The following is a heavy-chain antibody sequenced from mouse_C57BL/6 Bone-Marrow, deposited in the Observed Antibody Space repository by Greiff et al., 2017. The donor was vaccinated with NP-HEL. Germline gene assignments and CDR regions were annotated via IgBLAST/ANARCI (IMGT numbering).Heavy chain of an antibody. CDR3: ARKTVVAPYWYFDV. J-gene: IGHJ1*03. D-gene: IGHD1-1*01. V-gene: IGHV2-2*01. CDR2: IWSGGST. Sequence: VQLVESGPGLVQPSQSLSITCTVSGFSLTSYGVHWVRQSPGKGLEWLGVIWSGGSTDYNAAFISRLSISKDNSKSQVFFKMNSLQADDTAIYYCARKTVVAPYWYFDVWGTGTTVTVSS. CDR1: GFSLTSYG.